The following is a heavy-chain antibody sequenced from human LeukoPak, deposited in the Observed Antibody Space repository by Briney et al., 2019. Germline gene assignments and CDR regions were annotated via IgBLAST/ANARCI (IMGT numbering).Heavy chain of an antibody. V-gene: IGHV3-43*01. J-gene: IGHJ4*02. D-gene: IGHD5-12*01. CDR1: GFTFDDYT. CDR2: ISWDGGST. Sequence: GSLRLSCAASGFTFDDYTMHWVRQAPGKGLEWVSLISWDGGSTYYADSVKGRFTISRDNSKNSLYLQMNSLRTEDTALYYCAKVASAFHSGYAEFDYWGQGTLVTVSS. CDR3: AKVASAFHSGYAEFDY.